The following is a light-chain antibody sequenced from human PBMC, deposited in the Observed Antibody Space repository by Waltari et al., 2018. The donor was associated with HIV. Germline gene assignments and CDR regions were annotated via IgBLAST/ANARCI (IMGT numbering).Light chain of an antibody. V-gene: IGLV3-1*01. CDR3: QAWDNSTAV. Sequence: SYELTQPPSVSVSPGLTASVTCSGDKLGDKYVCWYQQKPGQSPVLVIYQDTKRPSGIPELFSGSNSGNTATLTISGTQAVDEADYYCQAWDNSTAVFGGGTQLTVL. J-gene: IGLJ2*01. CDR2: QDT. CDR1: KLGDKY.